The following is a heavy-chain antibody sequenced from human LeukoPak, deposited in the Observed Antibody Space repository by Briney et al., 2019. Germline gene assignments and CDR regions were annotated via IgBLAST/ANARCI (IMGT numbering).Heavy chain of an antibody. Sequence: GGSLRLSCAASGFTFSSYAMHWVRQAPSKGLEWVAVISYDGSNKYYADSVKGRFTISRDNSKNTLYLQMNSLRAEDTAVYYCARDSLMVYAMENYFDYWGQGTLVTVSS. D-gene: IGHD2-8*01. J-gene: IGHJ4*02. V-gene: IGHV3-30-3*01. CDR1: GFTFSSYA. CDR2: ISYDGSNK. CDR3: ARDSLMVYAMENYFDY.